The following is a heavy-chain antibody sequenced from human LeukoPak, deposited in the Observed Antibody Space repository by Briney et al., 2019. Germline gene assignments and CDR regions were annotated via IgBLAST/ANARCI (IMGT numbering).Heavy chain of an antibody. CDR2: IYFSGST. CDR3: GRGAAPHYSDD. CDR1: GGSIRSHC. V-gene: IGHV4-59*11. J-gene: IGHJ4*02. D-gene: IGHD6-6*01. Sequence: SGTLSLTCMVSGGSIRSHCWSWVRQPPGKGLEWIGYIYFSGSTNYNPSLKSRVTISMGTSENQFFLKLSSVTAADTAVYYCGRGAAPHYSDDWGQGTLVTVSS.